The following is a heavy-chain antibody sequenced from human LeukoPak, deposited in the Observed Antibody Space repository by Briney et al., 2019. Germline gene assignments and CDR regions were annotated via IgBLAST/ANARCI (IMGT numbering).Heavy chain of an antibody. CDR1: GFTFSSYA. V-gene: IGHV3-23*01. Sequence: PGGSLRLSCAASGFTFSSYAMIWVRQAPGKGLEWVSAISGSGGSTYYADSVKGRFTISRDNSKNTLYLQMNSLRAEDTAVYYCAKDGAITMIVVPFDYWGQGTLVTVSS. J-gene: IGHJ4*02. CDR2: ISGSGGST. CDR3: AKDGAITMIVVPFDY. D-gene: IGHD3-22*01.